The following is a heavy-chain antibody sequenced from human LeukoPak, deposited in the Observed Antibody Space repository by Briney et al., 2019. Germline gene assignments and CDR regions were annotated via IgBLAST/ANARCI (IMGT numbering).Heavy chain of an antibody. CDR2: IYTSGST. J-gene: IGHJ5*02. D-gene: IGHD2-15*01. Sequence: TSQTLSLTCTVSGGSISSGSYYWSWIRQPAGKGLEWIGRIYTSGSTNYNPSLKSRVTISVDTSKNQFSLKLSSVTAADTAVYYCARGTFTGDPTHWFDPWGQGTLVTVSS. V-gene: IGHV4-61*02. CDR1: GGSISSGSYY. CDR3: ARGTFTGDPTHWFDP.